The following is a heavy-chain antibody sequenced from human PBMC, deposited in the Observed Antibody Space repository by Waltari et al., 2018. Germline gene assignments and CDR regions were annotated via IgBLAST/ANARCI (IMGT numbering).Heavy chain of an antibody. CDR1: GFTFSSYW. D-gene: IGHD6-19*01. CDR2: ITTEGNST. Sequence: EVQLVESGGGLVQPGGSLRLSCAATGFTFSSYWMHWVRQAPGKGLVWVSRITTEGNSTTYADTVKGRFTNSRDNAKNTLYLQMNSLGAEDTAVYYCARDRVTVDYGMDVWGQGTTVIVSS. CDR3: ARDRVTVDYGMDV. V-gene: IGHV3-74*01. J-gene: IGHJ6*02.